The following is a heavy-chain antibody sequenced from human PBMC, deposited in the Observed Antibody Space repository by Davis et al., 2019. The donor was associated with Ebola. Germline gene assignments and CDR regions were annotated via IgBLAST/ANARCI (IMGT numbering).Heavy chain of an antibody. D-gene: IGHD1-26*01. V-gene: IGHV3-30*04. Sequence: GESLKISCAVSGLTFSSSTMHLVRQAPGKGLEWVAVISRDGSITAYADSVKGRFTVSRDNSNNALFVQMNSLRTEDTAVYYCTRDAGAVTDFDFWGQGTLVTVSS. CDR3: TRDAGAVTDFDF. CDR1: GLTFSSST. J-gene: IGHJ4*02. CDR2: ISRDGSIT.